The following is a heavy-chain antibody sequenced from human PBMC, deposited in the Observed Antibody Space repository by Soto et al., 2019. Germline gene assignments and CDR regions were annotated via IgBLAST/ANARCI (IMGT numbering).Heavy chain of an antibody. V-gene: IGHV3-48*03. J-gene: IGHJ4*02. Sequence: GGSLRLSCAASGFTFSIHEMNWVRQAPGKGLEWVSYISSIGVATYYADSVKGRFTISRDNAKNSLYLQMNSLRAEDTAVYYCAREGRVGGIDYWGQGTPVTVSA. CDR3: AREGRVGGIDY. CDR1: GFTFSIHE. CDR2: ISSIGVAT. D-gene: IGHD6-19*01.